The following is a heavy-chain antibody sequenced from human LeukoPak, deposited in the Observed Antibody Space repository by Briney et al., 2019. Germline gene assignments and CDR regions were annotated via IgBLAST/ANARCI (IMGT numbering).Heavy chain of an antibody. V-gene: IGHV1-2*02. CDR3: ARGAYYYDSSGYGYFDY. D-gene: IGHD3-22*01. J-gene: IGHJ4*02. Sequence: ASVKVSCKASGYTFTGYYMHWLRQAPGQGLEWMGWINPNSGGTNYAQKFQGRVTMTRDTSISTAYMELSRLRSDDTAVYYCARGAYYYDSSGYGYFDYWGQGTLVTVSS. CDR1: GYTFTGYY. CDR2: INPNSGGT.